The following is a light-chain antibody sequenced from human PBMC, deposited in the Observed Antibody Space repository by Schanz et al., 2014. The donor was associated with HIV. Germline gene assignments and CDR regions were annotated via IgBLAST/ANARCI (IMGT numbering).Light chain of an antibody. Sequence: QSALTQPPSASGSPGQSVTISCTGTSSDVGGYNYVSWYQQHPGKALKLMIYEVSKRPSGVPGRFSGSKSGNTASLTVSGLQAEDEADYYCSSYAGSNNLVFGGGTKLTVL. CDR1: SSDVGGYNY. CDR2: EVS. CDR3: SSYAGSNNLV. J-gene: IGLJ2*01. V-gene: IGLV2-8*01.